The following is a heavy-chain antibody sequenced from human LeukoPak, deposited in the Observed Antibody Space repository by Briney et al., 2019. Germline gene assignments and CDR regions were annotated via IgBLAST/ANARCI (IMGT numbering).Heavy chain of an antibody. CDR2: INPNSGGT. CDR3: ARVTSSWSAANRFDP. J-gene: IGHJ5*02. V-gene: IGHV1-2*02. D-gene: IGHD6-13*01. Sequence: GASVKVSCKASGYTFTGYYMHWVRQAPGQGLEWMGWINPNSGGTNYAQKFQGRVTMTRDTSISTAYMELSRLRSDDTAVYYCARVTSSWSAANRFDPWGQGTLVTVSS. CDR1: GYTFTGYY.